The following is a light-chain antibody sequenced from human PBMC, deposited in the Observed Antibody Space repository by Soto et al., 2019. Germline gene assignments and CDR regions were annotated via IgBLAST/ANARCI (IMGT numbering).Light chain of an antibody. CDR3: CSYESSKAFV. CDR2: EVD. Sequence: QSALTQPASVSGSPGQSITISCTGTSSDVGDYDYVSWYQQHPGKAPKLIIYEVDKRPSGVSNRFSGSRSGNTAVLTISGLQPDDEGDYYCCSYESSKAFVFGTGTKLTVL. CDR1: SSDVGDYDY. J-gene: IGLJ1*01. V-gene: IGLV2-14*01.